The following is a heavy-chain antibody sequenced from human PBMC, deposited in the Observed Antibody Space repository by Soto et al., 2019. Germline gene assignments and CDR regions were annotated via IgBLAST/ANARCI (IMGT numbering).Heavy chain of an antibody. CDR2: IKEDGSEK. V-gene: IGHV3-7*05. D-gene: IGHD6-25*01. CDR3: ERGGHWYFDL. J-gene: IGHJ2*01. CDR1: AFTLRRYW. Sequence: EVQLVESGGGLVQPGGSLRLSCAASAFTLRRYWMAWVRQPPGKGPEWVANIKEDGSEKNYVDSVKGRFTISRDNAKNSLYLQMNSLRVEDTAIYYCERGGHWYFDLWGRGTLVIVSS.